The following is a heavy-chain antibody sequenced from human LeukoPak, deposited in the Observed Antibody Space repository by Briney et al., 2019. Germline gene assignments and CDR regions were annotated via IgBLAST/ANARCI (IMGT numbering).Heavy chain of an antibody. CDR2: IYNSGST. CDR3: ARTTEDCSSTSCYQYWFDP. Sequence: PSQTLSLTCTVSGGSISSSSYYWSWIRQPAGQGLEWIGRIYNSGSTSYNPSLKSRVSISVDTSKNQISLKVRSVTAADTAVYYCARTTEDCSSTSCYQYWFDPWGQGTLVTVSS. V-gene: IGHV4-61*02. J-gene: IGHJ5*02. D-gene: IGHD2-2*01. CDR1: GGSISSSSYY.